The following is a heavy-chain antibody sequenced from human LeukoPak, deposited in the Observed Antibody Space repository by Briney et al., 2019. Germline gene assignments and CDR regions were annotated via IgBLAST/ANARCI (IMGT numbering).Heavy chain of an antibody. Sequence: SETLSLTCIVSGYSISSGYYWGWIRQPPGKGLEWIGGIYHSGSTYYNPSLKSRVTISLDTSKNQFSLKLSSVTAADTAVYYCARGLRRLGLSIAVAGRRWFDPWGQGTLVTVSS. CDR2: IYHSGST. CDR1: GYSISSGYY. J-gene: IGHJ5*02. V-gene: IGHV4-38-2*02. D-gene: IGHD6-19*01. CDR3: ARGLRRLGLSIAVAGRRWFDP.